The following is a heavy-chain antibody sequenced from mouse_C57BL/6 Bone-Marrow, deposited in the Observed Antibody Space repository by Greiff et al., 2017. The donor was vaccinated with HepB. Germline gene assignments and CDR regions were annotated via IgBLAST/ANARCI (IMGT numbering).Heavy chain of an antibody. CDR1: GFTFSSYG. J-gene: IGHJ3*01. D-gene: IGHD2-13*01. CDR3: ARHGLGFFAY. V-gene: IGHV5-6*01. CDR2: ISSGGSYT. Sequence: EVMLVESGGDLVKPGGSLKLSCAASGFTFSSYGMSWVRQTPDKRLEWVANISSGGSYTYYPDSVKGRFTISRDNAKNTLYLQMSSLKSEDTAMYYCARHGLGFFAYWGQGTLVTVSA.